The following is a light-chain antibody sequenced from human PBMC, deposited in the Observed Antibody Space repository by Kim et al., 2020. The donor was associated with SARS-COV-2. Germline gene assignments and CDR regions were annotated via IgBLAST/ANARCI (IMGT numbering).Light chain of an antibody. CDR3: QVWDSSSDRYV. V-gene: IGLV3-21*01. Sequence: SYELTQPPSVSVAPGQTARITCGADKIGTKSVHWYHQKPGQAPVLVMSFNNDRPSGTPERFSGSNSGNTATLIITGVEAADEADYYCQVWDSSSDRYVFG. CDR1: KIGTKS. J-gene: IGLJ1*01. CDR2: FNN.